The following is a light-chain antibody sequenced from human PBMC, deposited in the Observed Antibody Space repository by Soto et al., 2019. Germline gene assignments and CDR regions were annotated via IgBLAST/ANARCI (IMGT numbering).Light chain of an antibody. CDR3: QSYDSSLSGYV. Sequence: QSALTQPPSVSAAPGQKVTISCSGSSSNIEAAYNVDWYQQLPGTAPKLLIYGNNNRPSGVPARFSGSKSGTSASLATAGLQAEDEGDYYCQSYDSSLSGYVFGTGTKVTDL. CDR1: SSNIEAAYN. CDR2: GNN. J-gene: IGLJ1*01. V-gene: IGLV1-40*01.